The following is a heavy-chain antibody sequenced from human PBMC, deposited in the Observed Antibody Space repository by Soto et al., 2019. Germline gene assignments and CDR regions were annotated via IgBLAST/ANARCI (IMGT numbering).Heavy chain of an antibody. Sequence: LSLTCTVSGGSFSGYFWTWIRQPPGKGLEWLAEINHSGITNYNPSVESRVSMSVDTSKNQFSLRLYSVTAADTAVYYCGRGPYNYNSRYFDYWGQGTLVTVSS. D-gene: IGHD1-1*01. CDR2: INHSGIT. J-gene: IGHJ4*02. V-gene: IGHV4-34*01. CDR1: GGSFSGYF. CDR3: GRGPYNYNSRYFDY.